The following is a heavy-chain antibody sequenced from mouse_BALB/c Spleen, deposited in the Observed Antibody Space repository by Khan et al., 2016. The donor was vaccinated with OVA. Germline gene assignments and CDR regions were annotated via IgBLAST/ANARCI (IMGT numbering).Heavy chain of an antibody. Sequence: EVQLQESGPELVEPGASVKMSCKASGYTFSNYVIHWMKQKPGQGLEWIAYINPYNAGTRYNETFKGKATLTSDISSTTAYMELNSLTSEDSVVYYCAREASSWDFSFPYWGQGTLVTVSA. D-gene: IGHD4-1*01. J-gene: IGHJ3*01. CDR3: AREASSWDFSFPY. V-gene: IGHV1S136*01. CDR1: GYTFSNYV. CDR2: INPYNAGT.